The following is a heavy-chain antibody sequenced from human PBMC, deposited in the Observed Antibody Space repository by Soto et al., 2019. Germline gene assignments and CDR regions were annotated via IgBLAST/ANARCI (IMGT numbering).Heavy chain of an antibody. CDR1: GFTFSSYD. CDR3: VRDTSFDY. V-gene: IGHV3-64*01. D-gene: IGHD3-16*01. CDR2: ISSNGGIT. J-gene: IGHJ4*02. Sequence: EVQLVESGGGLVQPGGSLRLSCAASGFTFSSYDMHWVRQAPGKGLEYISAISSNGGITYYANSVKGRFTISRDNSKNMMSLQMGSLRAEDMAVYYCVRDTSFDYWGQGTLVTVSS.